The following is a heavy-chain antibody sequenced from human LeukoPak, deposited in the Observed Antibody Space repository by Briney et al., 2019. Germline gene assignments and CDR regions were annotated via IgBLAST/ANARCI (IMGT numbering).Heavy chain of an antibody. CDR2: MNPNSGNT. Sequence: ASVKVSCKASGYTFTSYDINWVRQATGQGLEWMGWMNPNSGNTGYAQKFQGRVTMTRNTSISTAYMELSSLRSEDTAVYYCAKGVRYGVVVPAASHFDYWGQGTLVTVSS. CDR3: AKGVRYGVVVPAASHFDY. D-gene: IGHD2-2*01. J-gene: IGHJ4*02. CDR1: GYTFTSYD. V-gene: IGHV1-8*01.